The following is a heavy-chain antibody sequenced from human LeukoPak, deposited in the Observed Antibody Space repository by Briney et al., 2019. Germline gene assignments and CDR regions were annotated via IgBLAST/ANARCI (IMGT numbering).Heavy chain of an antibody. CDR2: ITTYNGNT. CDR3: ARGYDYGDYVGDFDY. D-gene: IGHD4-17*01. CDR1: GYTFTSYP. J-gene: IGHJ4*02. V-gene: IGHV1-18*01. Sequence: ASVKVSCKASGYTFTSYPITWVRHAPGQGLEWMGWITTYNGNTNYAQKLQGRVTITTDTSTSTAYMDLRGLRSDDTAVYYCARGYDYGDYVGDFDYWGQGTLVTVSS.